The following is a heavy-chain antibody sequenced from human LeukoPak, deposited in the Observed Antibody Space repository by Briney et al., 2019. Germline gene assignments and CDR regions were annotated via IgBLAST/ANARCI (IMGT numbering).Heavy chain of an antibody. CDR3: VEMATMK. J-gene: IGHJ4*02. Sequence: ASVKVSCKASGYTFTGFHMHWIRQAPGKGLEWMGGFDPEDGETIYAQKFQGRVTMTKDTSTDTAYMELSNLRSEDTAVYYCVEMATMKWGQGTLVTVSS. D-gene: IGHD5-24*01. V-gene: IGHV1-24*01. CDR1: GYTFTGFH. CDR2: FDPEDGET.